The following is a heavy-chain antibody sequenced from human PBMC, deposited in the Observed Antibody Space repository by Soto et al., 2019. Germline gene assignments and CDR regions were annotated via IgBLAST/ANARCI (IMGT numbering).Heavy chain of an antibody. CDR2: IKQDGSEK. J-gene: IGHJ6*02. V-gene: IGHV3-7*03. CDR3: TTDRDYYYYYGMDV. Sequence: GGSLRLSCAVSGFSFSDYWMSWVRQAPGKGLEWVGNIKQDGSEKYFVGSVKGRFTMSRDNAKNSLYLQMTSLRAEDTAVYCCTTDRDYYYYYGMDVWGQGTTVTVSS. CDR1: GFSFSDYW.